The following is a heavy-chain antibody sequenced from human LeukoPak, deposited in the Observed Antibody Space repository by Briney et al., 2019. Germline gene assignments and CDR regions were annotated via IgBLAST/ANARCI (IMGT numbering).Heavy chain of an antibody. V-gene: IGHV4-31*03. CDR3: ARWGSSPSGVGGLDY. Sequence: SETLSLTCTVSGGSISSGGYYWSWIRQHPGKGLEWIGYIFHSGSSYYNPSLQNRVAISVDTSKNQFSLRLSSVTAADTAVYYCARWGSSPSGVGGLDYWGQGTLVTVSS. J-gene: IGHJ4*02. CDR2: IFHSGSS. CDR1: GGSISSGGYY. D-gene: IGHD2-2*01.